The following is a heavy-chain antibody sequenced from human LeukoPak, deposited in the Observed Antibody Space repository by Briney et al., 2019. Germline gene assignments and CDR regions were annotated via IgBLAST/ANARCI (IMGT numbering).Heavy chain of an antibody. CDR1: GYTFTVYY. CDR2: INPSGGST. Sequence: VASVKVSCKASGYTFTVYYIHWVRQAPGQGLEWMGIINPSGGSTSYAQKFQGRVAMTRDMSTSTVYMELSSLRSEDTAVYYCAVSLTGYYARFDYWGQGTLVTVSS. D-gene: IGHD3-9*01. J-gene: IGHJ4*02. CDR3: AVSLTGYYARFDY. V-gene: IGHV1-46*03.